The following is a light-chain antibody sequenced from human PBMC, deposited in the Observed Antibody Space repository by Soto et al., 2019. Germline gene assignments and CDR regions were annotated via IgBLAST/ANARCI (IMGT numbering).Light chain of an antibody. CDR2: AAS. CDR1: QSISSY. J-gene: IGKJ1*01. CDR3: QQYYSYPRT. Sequence: DLQMTQSPSCLSASVGDRFTITCRASQSISSYLNWYQQKKGKAPKXXIYAASTLQSGVPSRFSGSGYGTDFNLTISCLQSEDFATYYCQQYYSYPRTFGQGTKVDIK. V-gene: IGKV1-39*01.